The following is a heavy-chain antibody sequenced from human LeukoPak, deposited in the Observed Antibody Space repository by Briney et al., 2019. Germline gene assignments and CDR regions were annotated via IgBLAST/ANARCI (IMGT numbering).Heavy chain of an antibody. Sequence: QPGGSLRLSCAASGFTFSNYAMHWVRQAPGKGLEWVAFKRYDGTNHYYADSVKGRFTISRDNSKNSLYLQMNSLRAEDTAVYYCAELGITMIGGVWGKGTTVTISS. CDR3: AELGITMIGGV. CDR2: KRYDGTNH. CDR1: GFTFSNYA. J-gene: IGHJ6*04. D-gene: IGHD3-10*02. V-gene: IGHV3-30*02.